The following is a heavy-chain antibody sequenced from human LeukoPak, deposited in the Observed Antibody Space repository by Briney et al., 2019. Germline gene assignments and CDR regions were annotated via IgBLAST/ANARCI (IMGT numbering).Heavy chain of an antibody. CDR3: AKGGRSSFAYYFDY. CDR2: ISYDGSNK. V-gene: IGHV3-30*18. J-gene: IGHJ4*02. Sequence: PGGSLRLSCAASGFTFSSYGMHWVRQAPGKGLEWVAVISYDGSNKYYADSVKGRFAISRDNSKNTLYLQMNSLRAEDTAVYYCAKGGRSSFAYYFDYWGQGTLVTVSS. D-gene: IGHD6-13*01. CDR1: GFTFSSYG.